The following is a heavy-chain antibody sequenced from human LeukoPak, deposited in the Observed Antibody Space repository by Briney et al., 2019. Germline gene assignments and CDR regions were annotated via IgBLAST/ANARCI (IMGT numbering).Heavy chain of an antibody. CDR1: GFTFSTYS. D-gene: IGHD3-10*01. Sequence: GGSLRLSCAASGFTFSTYSMNWVRQAPGKGLEWVSSISSGSSYIYYADSVKGRFTISRDNAKNSLYLQMNSLRAEDTAVYYCAKPYGSGGKNAFDIWGQGTMVTVSS. J-gene: IGHJ3*02. V-gene: IGHV3-21*01. CDR2: ISSGSSYI. CDR3: AKPYGSGGKNAFDI.